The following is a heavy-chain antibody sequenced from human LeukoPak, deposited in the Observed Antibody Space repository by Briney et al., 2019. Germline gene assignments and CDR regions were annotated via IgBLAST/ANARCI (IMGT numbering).Heavy chain of an antibody. D-gene: IGHD5-24*01. J-gene: IGHJ3*02. CDR3: ARQGRGDGYNPTHGAFDI. CDR2: IYPGDSDT. V-gene: IGHV5-51*01. Sequence: GESLKISCKGSGYSFTSYWIGWVRQMPGKGLEWMGIIYPGDSDTRYSPSFQGQVIISADKSISTAYLQWSSLKASDTAMYYCARQGRGDGYNPTHGAFDIWGQGTMVTVSS. CDR1: GYSFTSYW.